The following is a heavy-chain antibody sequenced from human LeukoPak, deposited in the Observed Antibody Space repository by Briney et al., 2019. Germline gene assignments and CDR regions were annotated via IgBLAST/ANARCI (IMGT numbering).Heavy chain of an antibody. J-gene: IGHJ4*02. V-gene: IGHV1-8*01. CDR1: GYTFTSYD. D-gene: IGHD6-19*01. Sequence: GASVKVSCKASGYTFTSYDINWVRQATGQGLEWMGWMNPNSGNTGYAQKFQGRVTMTRSTSISTAYMELSSLRSEDTAVYYCALTYSSGWYKGKYYFDYWGQGTLVTVSS. CDR3: ALTYSSGWYKGKYYFDY. CDR2: MNPNSGNT.